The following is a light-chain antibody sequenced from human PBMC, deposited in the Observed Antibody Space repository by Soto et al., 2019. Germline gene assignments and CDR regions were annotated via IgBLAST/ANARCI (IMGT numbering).Light chain of an antibody. Sequence: EIVLTQSPATLSLSPGERATLSCRASQSVDNYLAWYQQKPGQAPRLLIYDASERATGIPARFSGSGSGKDFTSTISALEPDDFAVYYCQQRINWPSFGGGTKVEIK. CDR1: QSVDNY. CDR2: DAS. V-gene: IGKV3-11*01. CDR3: QQRINWPS. J-gene: IGKJ4*01.